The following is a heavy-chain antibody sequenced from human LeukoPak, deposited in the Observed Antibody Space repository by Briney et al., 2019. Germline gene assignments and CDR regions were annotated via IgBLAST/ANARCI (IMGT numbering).Heavy chain of an antibody. V-gene: IGHV4-39*07. CDR1: GGSMRSSDDY. CDR2: IYYSGST. J-gene: IGHJ4*02. D-gene: IGHD5-24*01. CDR3: AREGMATMLHYFDY. Sequence: SETLSLTCGVSGGSMRSSDDYWGWIRQPPGKGLEWIGSIYYSGSTYYNPSLKSRVTISVDTSKNQFSLKLSSVTAADTAVYYCAREGMATMLHYFDYWGQGTLVTVSS.